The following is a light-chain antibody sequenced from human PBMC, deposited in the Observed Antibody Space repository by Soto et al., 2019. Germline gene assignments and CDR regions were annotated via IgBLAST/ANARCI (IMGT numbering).Light chain of an antibody. V-gene: IGLV2-14*01. CDR1: SSDVGGYNY. CDR2: EVS. J-gene: IGLJ1*01. CDR3: CSYTSSRTYV. Sequence: QSALTQPASVSGSPGQSITMSCTGTSSDVGGYNYVSWYQQHPGKAPKLMIYEVSNRPSGVSNRFSGSKSGNTASLTISGLQAEDEADYYCCSYTSSRTYVFGTGTKVTVL.